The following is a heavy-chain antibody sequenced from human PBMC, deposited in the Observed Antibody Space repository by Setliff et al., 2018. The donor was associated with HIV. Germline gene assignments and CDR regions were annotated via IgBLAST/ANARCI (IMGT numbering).Heavy chain of an antibody. CDR1: GYTFTSYD. Sequence: ASVKVSCKASGYTFTSYDINWVRQATGQGLEWMGWMNPNSGNTGYAQKFQGRVTMTRNTSISTAYMELSSLRSEDTAVYYCARDSLLFRGDYDYWGQGTLVTVSS. CDR3: ARDSLLFRGDYDY. D-gene: IGHD2-21*01. CDR2: MNPNSGNT. V-gene: IGHV1-8*02. J-gene: IGHJ4*02.